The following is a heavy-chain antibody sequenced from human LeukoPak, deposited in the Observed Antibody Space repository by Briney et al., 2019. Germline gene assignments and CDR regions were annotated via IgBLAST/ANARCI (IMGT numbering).Heavy chain of an antibody. CDR2: ISGSGGST. CDR1: GFTFSSYA. Sequence: PGGSLRLSCAASGFTFSSYAMSWVRQAPGKGLEWVSAISGSGGSTYYADSVKGRFTISRDNSKNTLYLQVNSPRAEDTAVYYCAKESVLLWFGELFEFDYWGQGTLVTVSS. D-gene: IGHD3-10*01. J-gene: IGHJ4*02. CDR3: AKESVLLWFGELFEFDY. V-gene: IGHV3-23*01.